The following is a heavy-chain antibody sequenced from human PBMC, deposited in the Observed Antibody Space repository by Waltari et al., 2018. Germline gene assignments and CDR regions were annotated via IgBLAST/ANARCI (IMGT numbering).Heavy chain of an antibody. CDR1: GGSFSTDY. CDR2: VNHSRST. V-gene: IGHV4-34*01. Sequence: QVQLQQWGAGLLKPSETLSLTCAVYGGSFSTDYCSLIRQPPGKGLEWIGEVNHSRSTNHTPSLKSRVTMPADTSKSQCSRKLRSVTAADTAVYYCARSIAWYYSSGSYHDYWGQGTLVTVSS. J-gene: IGHJ4*02. D-gene: IGHD3-10*01. CDR3: ARSIAWYYSSGSYHDY.